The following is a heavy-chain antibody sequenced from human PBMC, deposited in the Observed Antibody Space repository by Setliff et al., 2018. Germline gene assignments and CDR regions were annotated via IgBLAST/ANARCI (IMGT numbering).Heavy chain of an antibody. J-gene: IGHJ4*02. CDR2: MYYSGST. Sequence: SETLSLTCTVYGGSLSDYYWGWIRQSPGKGLEWIGSMYYSGSTYYNPSLKGRVTLSVDTTKNQFSLKLTSMTAADTAVYFCARHLLVQGTYHFDYWGQGSPVTVSS. CDR1: GGSLSDYY. D-gene: IGHD3-10*01. V-gene: IGHV4-39*01. CDR3: ARHLLVQGTYHFDY.